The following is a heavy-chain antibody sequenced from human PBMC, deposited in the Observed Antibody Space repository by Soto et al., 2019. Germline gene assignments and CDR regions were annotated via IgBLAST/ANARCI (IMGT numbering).Heavy chain of an antibody. D-gene: IGHD4-17*01. CDR1: GGSISSSNW. V-gene: IGHV4-4*02. CDR2: IYHSGST. Sequence: QMQLQESGPGLVKPSGTLSLTCAVSGGSISSSNWWSWVRQPPGKGREWIGEIYHSGSTNYNPSLKSRVTIPVDKSKNQSSLKLSSVTAADTAVYYCARFMTTVTNLAFDIWGQGTMVTVSS. CDR3: ARFMTTVTNLAFDI. J-gene: IGHJ3*02.